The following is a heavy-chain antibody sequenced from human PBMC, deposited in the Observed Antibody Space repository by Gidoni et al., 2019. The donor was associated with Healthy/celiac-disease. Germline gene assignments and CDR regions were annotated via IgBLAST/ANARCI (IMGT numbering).Heavy chain of an antibody. V-gene: IGHV4-59*08. J-gene: IGHJ6*03. CDR1: GGSISSYY. CDR3: ARHVRAVAGTYYMDV. D-gene: IGHD6-19*01. Sequence: QVQLQESGPGLVKPSETLSLPCTVSGGSISSYYWSWIRQPPGKGLEWIGYIYYSGSTNYNPSLKSRVTISVDTSKNQFALKLSSVTAADTAVYYCARHVRAVAGTYYMDVWGKGTTVTVSS. CDR2: IYYSGST.